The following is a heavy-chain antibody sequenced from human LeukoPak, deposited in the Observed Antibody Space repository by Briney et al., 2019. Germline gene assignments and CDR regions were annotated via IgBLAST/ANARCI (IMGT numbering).Heavy chain of an antibody. J-gene: IGHJ5*02. CDR2: INHSGST. Sequence: SSETLSLTCAVYGGSFSGYYWSWIRQPPGKGLEWIGEINHSGSTNYNPSLKSRVTISVDTSKNQFSLKLSSVTAADTAVYYCARTYDFWSRPNWFDPWGQGTLVTVSS. CDR1: GGSFSGYY. CDR3: ARTYDFWSRPNWFDP. V-gene: IGHV4-34*01. D-gene: IGHD3-3*01.